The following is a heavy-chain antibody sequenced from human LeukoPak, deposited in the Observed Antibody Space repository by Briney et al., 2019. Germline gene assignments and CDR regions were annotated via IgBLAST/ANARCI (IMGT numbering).Heavy chain of an antibody. V-gene: IGHV3-21*01. CDR3: ARRTFPNDAFDV. CDR2: ISGSGSDI. J-gene: IGHJ3*01. Sequence: KPGGSLRLSCAASGFTVSNNYMTWVRQAPGKGLEWVSAISGSGSDIYYADSVKGRFTISRDNPKRSLYLQMNSLRAEDTAVYYCARRTFPNDAFDVWGQGTVVTVSS. CDR1: GFTVSNNY. D-gene: IGHD1-7*01.